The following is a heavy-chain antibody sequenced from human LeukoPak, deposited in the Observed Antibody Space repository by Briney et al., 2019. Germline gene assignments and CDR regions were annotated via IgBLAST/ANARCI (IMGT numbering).Heavy chain of an antibody. CDR2: ISSSGSTI. Sequence: GGSLRLSCAASGFTFSSYEMNWVRQAPGKGLEWVSYISSSGSTIYYADSVKGRFTISRDNAKNSLYLQMNSLRAEDTAVYYCARADRTYCYDSSGYSSPDYWGQGTLVTVSS. V-gene: IGHV3-48*03. CDR1: GFTFSSYE. CDR3: ARADRTYCYDSSGYSSPDY. D-gene: IGHD3-22*01. J-gene: IGHJ4*02.